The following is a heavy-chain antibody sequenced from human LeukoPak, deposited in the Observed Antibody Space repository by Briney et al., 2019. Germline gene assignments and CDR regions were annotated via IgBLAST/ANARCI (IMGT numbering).Heavy chain of an antibody. V-gene: IGHV3-53*01. CDR1: GFTVSSNY. D-gene: IGHD2-15*01. J-gene: IGHJ4*02. CDR3: ARDERYCSGGSCYQYFDY. Sequence: QAGGSLRLSYAASGFTVSSNYMSWVRQAPGKGLEWVSVIYSGGSTYYADSVKGRFTISRDNSKNTLYLQMNSLRAEDTAVYYCARDERYCSGGSCYQYFDYWGQGTLVTVSS. CDR2: IYSGGST.